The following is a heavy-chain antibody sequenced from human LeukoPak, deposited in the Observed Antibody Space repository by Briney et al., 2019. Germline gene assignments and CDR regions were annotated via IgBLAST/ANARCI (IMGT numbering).Heavy chain of an antibody. V-gene: IGHV4-59*01. CDR1: GGSISSYY. CDR2: IYYTGST. CDR3: ARQQLSQLYYFDN. D-gene: IGHD6-13*01. J-gene: IGHJ4*02. Sequence: SETLSLTCTVTGGSISSYYWSWIRQPPGKGLEWIGYIYYTGSTNYDPSLKSRVTISVDTSKNQFSLKLSSVTAADTAVYYCARQQLSQLYYFDNWGQGTLVTVSS.